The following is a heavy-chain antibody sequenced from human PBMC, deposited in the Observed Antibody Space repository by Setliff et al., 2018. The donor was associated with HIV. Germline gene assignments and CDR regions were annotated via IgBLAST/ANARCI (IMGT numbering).Heavy chain of an antibody. CDR1: GASIGNSGPGFY. V-gene: IGHV4-39*01. CDR2: VYYSGTT. D-gene: IGHD3-10*01. CDR3: VRRVSHGSQPSYFDY. Sequence: PSETLSLTCTVSGASIGNSGPGFYWGWVRQPPGGGLEWIGSVYYSGTTYYNPSLRSRVTMSVDTSKNQLSLRLTSMTAADTAVYYCVRRVSHGSQPSYFDYWGQGTLVTVSS. J-gene: IGHJ4*02.